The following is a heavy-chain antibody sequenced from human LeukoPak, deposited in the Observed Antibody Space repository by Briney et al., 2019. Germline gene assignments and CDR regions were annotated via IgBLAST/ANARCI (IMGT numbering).Heavy chain of an antibody. CDR2: IKRKGDDGTI. CDR3: TAGTGRSDFDY. CDR1: GFTFNNAW. Sequence: PGGSLRLSCAASGFTFNNAWMSWVRQAPGKGLEWVGRIKRKGDDGTIDYAAPVKGRFTISGDDSKNTLYLQMNSLKSEDTAVYYCTAGTGRSDFDYWGQGTLVTVSS. J-gene: IGHJ4*02. V-gene: IGHV3-15*01. D-gene: IGHD3/OR15-3a*01.